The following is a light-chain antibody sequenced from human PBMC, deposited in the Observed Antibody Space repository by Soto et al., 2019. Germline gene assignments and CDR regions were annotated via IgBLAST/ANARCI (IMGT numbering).Light chain of an antibody. CDR1: QSISSW. V-gene: IGKV1-39*01. Sequence: DIQMTQSPSTLSASAGDRVTLTCRASQSISSWLAWYQQKPGKAPKLLIYAASSLQSGVPSRFSGSGSGTDFTLTISSLQPEDFATYYCRQSYSTPWTFGQGTKVDIK. CDR2: AAS. CDR3: RQSYSTPWT. J-gene: IGKJ1*01.